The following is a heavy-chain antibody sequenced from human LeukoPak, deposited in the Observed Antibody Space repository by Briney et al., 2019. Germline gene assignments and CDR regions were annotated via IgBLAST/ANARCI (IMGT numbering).Heavy chain of an antibody. CDR3: ARVMGYYYDSSGSDAFDI. J-gene: IGHJ3*02. CDR1: GYTFTSYG. V-gene: IGHV1-18*01. D-gene: IGHD3-22*01. CDR2: ISAYNGNT. Sequence: AAPVKVSCKASGYTFTSYGISWVRQAPGQGLEWMGWISAYNGNTNYAQKLQGRVTMTADTSTSTAYMELRSLRSDDTAVYYCARVMGYYYDSSGSDAFDIWGQGTMVTVSS.